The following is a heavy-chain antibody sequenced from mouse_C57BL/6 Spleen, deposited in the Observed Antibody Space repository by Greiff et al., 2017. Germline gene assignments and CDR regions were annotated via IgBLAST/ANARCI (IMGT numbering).Heavy chain of an antibody. CDR2: INPNNGGT. J-gene: IGHJ3*01. CDR3: VVYYGSSPFAY. V-gene: IGHV1-26*01. Sequence: EVQLQQSGPELVKPGASVKISCKASGYTFTDYYMNWVKQSHGKSLEWIGDINPNNGGTSYNQKFKGKATFTVDKSSSTAYMELRSLTSEDSAVYYCVVYYGSSPFAYWGQGTLVTVSA. CDR1: GYTFTDYY. D-gene: IGHD1-1*01.